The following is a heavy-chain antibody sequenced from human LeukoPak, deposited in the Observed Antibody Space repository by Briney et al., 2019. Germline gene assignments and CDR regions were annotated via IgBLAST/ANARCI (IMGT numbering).Heavy chain of an antibody. CDR2: ISSSGSTI. D-gene: IGHD2-21*01. CDR3: ARGRDSLDS. Sequence: GGSLRLSCAASGFTFSSYAMNWVRQAPGKGLEWVSCISSSGSTIYYADSVKGRFTISRDNARNSLYLETNSLRAEDTAVCYCARGRDSLDSWGQGTLVTVSS. J-gene: IGHJ4*02. V-gene: IGHV3-48*03. CDR1: GFTFSSYA.